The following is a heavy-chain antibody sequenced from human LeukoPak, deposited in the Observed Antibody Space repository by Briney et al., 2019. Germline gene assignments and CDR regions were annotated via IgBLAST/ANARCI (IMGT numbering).Heavy chain of an antibody. CDR1: GFIFSAYI. D-gene: IGHD3-3*01. Sequence: GGSLRLPCAASGFIFSAYIIDWVRQAPGKGLEWIGRIRKKNAGYTTEYAASVKGRFVVSRDDSKDSVFLQMNSLETEDTAVYYCTREGGEGDYTAFDLWGQGTMVTVSS. V-gene: IGHV3-72*01. CDR2: IRKKNAGYTT. J-gene: IGHJ3*01. CDR3: TREGGEGDYTAFDL.